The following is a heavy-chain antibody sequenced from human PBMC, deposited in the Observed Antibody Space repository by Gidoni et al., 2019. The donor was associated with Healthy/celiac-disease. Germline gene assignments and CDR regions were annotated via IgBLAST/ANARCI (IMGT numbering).Heavy chain of an antibody. V-gene: IGHV4-39*01. D-gene: IGHD1-26*01. CDR3: ARRKWELLAYFDY. Sequence: QLQLQESGPGLVKPSETLSLTCTVTGSSISSSSYYWGWIRQPPGKGLEWIGSIYYSGSTYYHPSLKSRVTISVDPSKNQFSLKLSSVTAADTAVYYCARRKWELLAYFDYWGQGTLVTVSS. CDR1: GSSISSSSYY. CDR2: IYYSGST. J-gene: IGHJ4*02.